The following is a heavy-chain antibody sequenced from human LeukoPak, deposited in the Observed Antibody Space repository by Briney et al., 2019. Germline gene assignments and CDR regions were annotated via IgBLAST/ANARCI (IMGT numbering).Heavy chain of an antibody. J-gene: IGHJ4*02. CDR2: ISDSGGST. V-gene: IGHV3-23*01. CDR1: GFPFSSYA. Sequence: PGGSLRLSCAASGFPFSSYAMSWVRQAPGEGLEWVSGISDSGGSTYYADSVKGRFTISRDNSKNTLYLQMNSLRAEDTALYYCAKDQMGGTYYYDSSGYRVGYFDYWGQGTLVTVSS. CDR3: AKDQMGGTYYYDSSGYRVGYFDY. D-gene: IGHD3-22*01.